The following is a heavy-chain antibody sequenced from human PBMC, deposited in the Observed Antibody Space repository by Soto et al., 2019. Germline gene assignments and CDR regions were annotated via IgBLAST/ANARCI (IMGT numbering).Heavy chain of an antibody. Sequence: GGSLRLSCAASGFTFSTFEMNWVRQAPGKGLEWVSAISGSGGSTYYADSVKGRFTISRDNSKNTLYLQMNSLRAEDTAVYYCAKEKVGYSYGFNGVYWGQGTLVTVSS. CDR1: GFTFSTFE. V-gene: IGHV3-23*01. CDR3: AKEKVGYSYGFNGVY. CDR2: ISGSGGST. D-gene: IGHD5-18*01. J-gene: IGHJ4*02.